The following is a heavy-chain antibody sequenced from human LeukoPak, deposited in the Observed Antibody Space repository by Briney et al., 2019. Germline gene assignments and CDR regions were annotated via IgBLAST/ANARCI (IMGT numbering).Heavy chain of an antibody. CDR3: VGSIFGVEVDY. V-gene: IGHV1-24*01. CDR2: FDPEDGET. D-gene: IGHD3-3*01. Sequence: ASVKVSCKASGGTFSSYAISWVRQAPGKGLEWMGGFDPEDGETIYAQKFQGRVTMTEDTSTDTAYMELSSLRSEDTAVYYCVGSIFGVEVDYWGQGTLVTVSS. CDR1: GGTFSSYA. J-gene: IGHJ4*02.